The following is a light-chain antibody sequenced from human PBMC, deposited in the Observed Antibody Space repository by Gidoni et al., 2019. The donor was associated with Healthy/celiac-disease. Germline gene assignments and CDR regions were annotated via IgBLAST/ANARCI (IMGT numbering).Light chain of an antibody. J-gene: IGKJ1*01. CDR1: QSISSY. CDR2: AAS. Sequence: DIQMTQSPSSLSASAGDRVTLTCRASQSISSYLTWYQQNPGKAPKLLIYAASSLHSGVPARFSGSGSGTDFTLTISSLEPEDFAVYYCQQRDNSPPTFGHGTKVEIK. CDR3: QQRDNSPPT. V-gene: IGKV1-39*01.